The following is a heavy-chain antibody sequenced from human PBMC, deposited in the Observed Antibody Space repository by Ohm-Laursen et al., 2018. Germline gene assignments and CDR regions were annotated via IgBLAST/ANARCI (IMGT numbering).Heavy chain of an antibody. CDR1: GYSITSGYY. CDR2: IYHRGTT. J-gene: IGHJ5*02. V-gene: IGHV4-38-2*01. Sequence: GTLSLTCVVSGYSITSGYYWGWIRQPPGKGLEWIGSIYHRGTTYYNPSLKSRVTISVDTSKNQFSLKLSSVTAADTAVYFCARAINWKDWFDPWGQGTLVTVSS. CDR3: ARAINWKDWFDP. D-gene: IGHD1-20*01.